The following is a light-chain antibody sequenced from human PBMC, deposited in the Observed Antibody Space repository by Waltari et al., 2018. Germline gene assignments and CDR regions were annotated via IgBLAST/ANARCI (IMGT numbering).Light chain of an antibody. Sequence: DIQMTQSPSSLSASVGARVTITCRPSQDITNYLAWYQQKPGEVPNLLIYAASTLQSGVPSRFSGSGSGTDFTLTISSLQPEDVATYYCQKYNSAPRTFGQGTKVEIK. CDR3: QKYNSAPRT. J-gene: IGKJ1*01. CDR2: AAS. CDR1: QDITNY. V-gene: IGKV1-27*01.